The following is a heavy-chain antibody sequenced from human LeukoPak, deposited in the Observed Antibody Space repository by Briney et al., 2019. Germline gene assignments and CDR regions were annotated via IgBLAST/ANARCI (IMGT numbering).Heavy chain of an antibody. CDR1: RFTFSSYA. J-gene: IGHJ4*02. V-gene: IGHV3-23*01. CDR2: ISGSGGST. D-gene: IGHD3-10*01. Sequence: GGALRLSCAASRFTFSSYAMSWVRQAPGKGLEWVSAISGSGGSTYYADSVKGRFTISRDNSKNTLYLQMDSLRAEDTAVYYCTRTMVRGVKVDYWGQGTLVTVSS. CDR3: TRTMVRGVKVDY.